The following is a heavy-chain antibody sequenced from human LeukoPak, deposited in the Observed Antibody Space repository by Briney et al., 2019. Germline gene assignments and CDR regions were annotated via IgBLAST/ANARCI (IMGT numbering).Heavy chain of an antibody. J-gene: IGHJ5*02. CDR3: ATSGGASYYDFWSGKNWFDP. V-gene: IGHV1-24*01. CDR1: GYTLTELS. D-gene: IGHD3-3*01. Sequence: EASVKVSCKVSGYTLTELSMHWVRQAPGKGLEWMGGFDPEDGETIYAQKFQGRVTMTEDTSTDTAYMELSSLRSEDTAVYYCATSGGASYYDFWSGKNWFDPWGQGTLVTVSS. CDR2: FDPEDGET.